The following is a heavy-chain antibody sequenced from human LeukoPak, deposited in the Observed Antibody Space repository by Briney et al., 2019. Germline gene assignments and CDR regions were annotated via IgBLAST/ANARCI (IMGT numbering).Heavy chain of an antibody. Sequence: SETLSLTCTVSGGSIKNYYWIWIRQSPGKGLEWIGYIYYSGSTNYNPSPKSRVIISVDTSKNQFSLKLNSVTAADTAVYYCARAGYCSSTSCQWVPLVWGQGTTVTVSS. CDR3: ARAGYCSSTSCQWVPLV. J-gene: IGHJ6*02. V-gene: IGHV4-59*01. CDR1: GGSIKNYY. CDR2: IYYSGST. D-gene: IGHD2-2*03.